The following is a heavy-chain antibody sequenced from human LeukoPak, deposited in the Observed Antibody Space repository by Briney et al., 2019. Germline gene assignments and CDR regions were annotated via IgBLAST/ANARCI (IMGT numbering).Heavy chain of an antibody. CDR2: INYSGST. J-gene: IGHJ4*02. CDR3: AREYSWYYFDY. D-gene: IGHD6-6*01. CDR1: GGSFSGYY. V-gene: IGHV4-34*01. Sequence: SETLSLTCAVYGGSFSGYYWSWIRQPPGKGLEWIGEINYSGSTNYNPSLKSRVTISVDKSKNQFSLKLSSVTAADTAVYYCAREYSWYYFDYWGQGTLVTVSS.